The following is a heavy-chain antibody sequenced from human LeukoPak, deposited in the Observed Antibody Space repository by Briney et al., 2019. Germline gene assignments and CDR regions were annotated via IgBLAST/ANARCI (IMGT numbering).Heavy chain of an antibody. Sequence: GASVKVSCKASGYTFTGYYMHWVRQAPGQGLEWMGWINPNRGCTNFVQKLKGRVTITRDTSISTAYMELSRLRSDDTAVYYCARVGTNYGSGSSNWFDPWGQGTLVTVSS. CDR1: GYTFTGYY. CDR3: ARVGTNYGSGSSNWFDP. V-gene: IGHV1-2*02. J-gene: IGHJ5*02. D-gene: IGHD3-10*01. CDR2: INPNRGCT.